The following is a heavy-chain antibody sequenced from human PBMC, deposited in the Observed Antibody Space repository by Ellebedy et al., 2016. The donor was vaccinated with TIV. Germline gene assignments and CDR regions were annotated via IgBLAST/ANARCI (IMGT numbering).Heavy chain of an antibody. CDR1: GFTFSSSS. Sequence: GGSLRLSXAASGFTFSSSSIHWVRQAPGKGLEWVSYINDISSHMYYANSVRGRFAISRDNAKNSLYLETNSLRVEDTAMYYCARETLGPYFDFWGQGTLVTVSS. V-gene: IGHV3-21*01. CDR3: ARETLGPYFDF. CDR2: INDISSHM. J-gene: IGHJ4*02. D-gene: IGHD3-16*01.